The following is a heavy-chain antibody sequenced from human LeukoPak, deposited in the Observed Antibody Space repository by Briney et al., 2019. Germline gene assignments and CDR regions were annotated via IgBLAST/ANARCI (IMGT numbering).Heavy chain of an antibody. CDR3: ASSSGSYDDY. V-gene: IGHV1-69*13. D-gene: IGHD1-26*01. J-gene: IGHJ4*02. CDR1: GGTFSSYA. Sequence: GASVKVSCKASGGTFSSYAISWVRQAPGQGLEWMGGIIPIFGTANYAQKFQGRVTITADESTSTAYMELSSLRSEDAAVYYCASSSGSYDDYWGQGTLVTVSS. CDR2: IIPIFGTA.